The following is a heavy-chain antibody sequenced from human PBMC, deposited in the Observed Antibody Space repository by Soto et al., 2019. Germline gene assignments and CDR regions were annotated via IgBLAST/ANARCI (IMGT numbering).Heavy chain of an antibody. D-gene: IGHD3-22*01. V-gene: IGHV3-23*01. J-gene: IGHJ4*02. Sequence: GGSLRLSCAASGFTFSSYAMSWVRQAPGKGLEWVSAISGSGGSTYYADSVKGRFTISRDNSKNTLYLQMNSLRAEDMAVYYCAKDPRGETYYYDSSGYYYDYWGQGTLVTVSS. CDR1: GFTFSSYA. CDR3: AKDPRGETYYYDSSGYYYDY. CDR2: ISGSGGST.